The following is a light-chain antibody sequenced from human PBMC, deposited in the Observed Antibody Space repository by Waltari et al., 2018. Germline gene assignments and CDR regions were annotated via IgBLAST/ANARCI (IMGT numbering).Light chain of an antibody. CDR1: QSISSW. Sequence: IQMTQSPSTLSASVGDRVTITCRASQSISSWLAWYQQKPGKAPKLLSYKASSLESGVPSRFSGSGSGTEFTLTISSLQPDDFATYYCQQYNSYPYTFGQGTKLEIK. J-gene: IGKJ2*01. CDR2: KAS. CDR3: QQYNSYPYT. V-gene: IGKV1-5*03.